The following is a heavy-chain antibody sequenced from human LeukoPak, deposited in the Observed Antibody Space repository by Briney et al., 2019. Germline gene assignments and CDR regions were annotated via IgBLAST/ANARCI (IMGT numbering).Heavy chain of an antibody. V-gene: IGHV4-59*01. CDR2: IYYSGST. CDR1: GGSISSYY. Sequence: SETLSLTCTVSGGSISSYYWSWIRQPPGKGLEWIGYIYYSGSTNYNPSLKSRVTISVGTSKNQFSLKLSSVTAADTAVYYCARGHTADDAFDIWGQGTMVTVSS. CDR3: ARGHTADDAFDI. J-gene: IGHJ3*02.